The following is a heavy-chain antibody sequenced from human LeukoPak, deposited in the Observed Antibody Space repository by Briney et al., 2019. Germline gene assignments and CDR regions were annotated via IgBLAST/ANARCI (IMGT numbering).Heavy chain of an antibody. CDR2: INEDGSKI. CDR1: GFRLDNYW. Sequence: GGSLRLSCEASGFRLDNYWMTWVRQAPGKGLEWVADINEDGSKIYSLDSVKGRFTISRDNAKNSLSLQLNTLRAEDTAVYYCARWSHVSGRWFLDNWGRGTLVTVSS. D-gene: IGHD3-10*01. J-gene: IGHJ4*02. V-gene: IGHV3-7*05. CDR3: ARWSHVSGRWFLDN.